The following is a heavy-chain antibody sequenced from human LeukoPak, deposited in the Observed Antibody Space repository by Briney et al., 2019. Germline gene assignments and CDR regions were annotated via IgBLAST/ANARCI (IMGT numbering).Heavy chain of an antibody. CDR2: IYHSGST. J-gene: IGHJ6*03. CDR3: ASSAYESSGYGGYYMDV. D-gene: IGHD3-22*01. Sequence: SETLSLTCAVSTDSITSGAYSWSWIRQSPGKGLEWIGSIYHSGSTYYNLSLKSRVTISVDTSKNQFSLKLSSVTAADTAVYYCASSAYESSGYGGYYMDVWGKGTTVTVSS. V-gene: IGHV4-30-2*03. CDR1: TDSITSGAYS.